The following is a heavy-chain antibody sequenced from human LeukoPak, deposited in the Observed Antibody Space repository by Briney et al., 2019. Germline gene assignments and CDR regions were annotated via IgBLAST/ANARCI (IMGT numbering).Heavy chain of an antibody. CDR2: IYTRGST. CDR3: ARLSADSSSSRGFDY. J-gene: IGHJ4*02. Sequence: SETLSLTCTVSGASISSYYWTWIRQPAGKGLEWIGRIYTRGSTNYNPSLKSRVAMSVDTSKSQFSLKLSSVPAADTAVYYCARLSADSSSSRGFDYWGQGTLVTVSS. V-gene: IGHV4-4*07. CDR1: GASISSYY. D-gene: IGHD2-2*01.